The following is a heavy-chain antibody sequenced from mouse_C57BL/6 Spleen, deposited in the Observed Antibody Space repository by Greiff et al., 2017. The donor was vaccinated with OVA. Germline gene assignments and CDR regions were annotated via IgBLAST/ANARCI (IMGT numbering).Heavy chain of an antibody. V-gene: IGHV5-17*01. J-gene: IGHJ2*02. CDR1: GFTFSDYG. CDR3: ARGVYDGYFDY. D-gene: IGHD2-3*01. CDR2: ISSGSSTI. Sequence: EVMLVESGGGLVKPGGSLKLSCAASGFTFSDYGMHWVRQAPEKGLVWVAYISSGSSTIYYADTLKGRFTISRDNAQNTLFLQMTSLRSEDTAMYYCARGVYDGYFDYWRQGTSLTVSS.